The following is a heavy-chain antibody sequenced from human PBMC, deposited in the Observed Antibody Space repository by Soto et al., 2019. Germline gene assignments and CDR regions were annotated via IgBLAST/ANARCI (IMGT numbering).Heavy chain of an antibody. CDR2: IYSGGST. D-gene: IGHD2-15*01. CDR3: ARDTSDCSGGSCYYWFDP. V-gene: IGHV3-53*04. Sequence: GGSLRLSCAASGFTVSSNYMSWVRQAPGKGLEWVSVIYSGGSTYYADSVKGRFTISRHNSKNTLYLLMNSLRAEDTAVYYCARDTSDCSGGSCYYWFDPWGQGTLVTVSS. CDR1: GFTVSSNY. J-gene: IGHJ5*02.